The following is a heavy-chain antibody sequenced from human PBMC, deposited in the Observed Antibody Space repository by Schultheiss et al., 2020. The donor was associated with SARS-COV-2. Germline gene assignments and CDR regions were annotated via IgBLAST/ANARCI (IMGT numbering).Heavy chain of an antibody. D-gene: IGHD3-22*01. V-gene: IGHV3-74*01. Sequence: GGSLRLSCAASGFTFSSYAMSWVRQAPGKGLEWVSRINSDGSSTSYADSVKGRFTISRDNSKNTLYLQMNSLRAEDTAVYYCARESYYDSSGYSPAYFDYWGQGTLVTVSS. CDR2: INSDGSST. CDR1: GFTFSSYA. J-gene: IGHJ4*02. CDR3: ARESYYDSSGYSPAYFDY.